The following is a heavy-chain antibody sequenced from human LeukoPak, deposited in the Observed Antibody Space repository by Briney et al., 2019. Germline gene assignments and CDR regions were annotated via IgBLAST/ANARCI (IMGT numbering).Heavy chain of an antibody. Sequence: GGSLRLSCAASGFTFSSYAMSWVRQAPGKGLEWVSSISSSSSYIYYADSVKGRFTISRDNAKNSLYLQMNSLRAEDMAVYYCARETTGYSSDYWGQGTLVTVSS. V-gene: IGHV3-21*01. CDR3: ARETTGYSSDY. D-gene: IGHD6-13*01. CDR1: GFTFSSYA. J-gene: IGHJ4*02. CDR2: ISSSSSYI.